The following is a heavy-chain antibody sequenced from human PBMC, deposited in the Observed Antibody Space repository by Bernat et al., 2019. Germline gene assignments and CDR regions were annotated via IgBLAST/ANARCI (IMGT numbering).Heavy chain of an antibody. CDR2: IWYDGSNK. Sequence: QVQLEESGGGVVQPGRSLRLSCAASGFTFSSYGMHWVRQAPGKGLEWVAVIWYDGSNKYYADSVKGRFTISRDNSKNTLYLQMNSLRAEDTAVYYCARESSDVDTAMAPLLDSMGFDPWGQGTLVTVSS. CDR3: ARESSDVDTAMAPLLDSMGFDP. J-gene: IGHJ5*02. D-gene: IGHD5-18*01. V-gene: IGHV3-33*01. CDR1: GFTFSSYG.